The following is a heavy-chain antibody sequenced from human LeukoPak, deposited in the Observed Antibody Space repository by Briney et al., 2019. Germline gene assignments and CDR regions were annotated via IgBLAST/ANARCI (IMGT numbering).Heavy chain of an antibody. D-gene: IGHD3-10*01. CDR1: GDSIRSSSYY. CDR2: IYYRGMT. Sequence: PSETLSLTCAVSGDSIRSSSYYWGWIRQPPGKGLECIGSIYYRGMTYYNPSIKSRVTISVDTSKSQFSLELTSVTVADTAVYFCATGIVAIKSRFFDYWGQGSLITVSS. CDR3: ATGIVAIKSRFFDY. J-gene: IGHJ4*02. V-gene: IGHV4-39*01.